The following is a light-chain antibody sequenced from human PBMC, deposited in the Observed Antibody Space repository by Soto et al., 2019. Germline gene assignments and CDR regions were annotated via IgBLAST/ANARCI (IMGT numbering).Light chain of an antibody. V-gene: IGLV2-23*02. CDR2: EAT. CDR3: CSYAGSGTFKV. J-gene: IGLJ1*01. CDR1: SSDVGSYNL. Sequence: QSALTQPASVSGSPGQSITLSCTGSSSDVGSYNLVSWYQQHPGTAPKLIIYEATKRPSGISNRFSGSKSGNTASLTISGLQAEDEADYYCCSYAGSGTFKVFGTGTKLTVL.